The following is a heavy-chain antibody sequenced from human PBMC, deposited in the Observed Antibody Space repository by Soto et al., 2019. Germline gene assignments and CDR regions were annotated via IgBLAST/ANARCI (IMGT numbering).Heavy chain of an antibody. D-gene: IGHD2-2*01. CDR2: IIPIFGTA. J-gene: IGHJ6*02. V-gene: IGHV1-69*13. CDR1: GYTFTSYG. CDR3: ARLGYCSSTSCYGVYYYGMDV. Sequence: QVQLVQSGAEVKKPGASVKVSCKASGYTFTSYGISWVRQAPGQGLEWMGGIIPIFGTANYAQKFQGRVTITADESTSTAYMELSSLRSEDTAVYYCARLGYCSSTSCYGVYYYGMDVWGQGTTVTVSS.